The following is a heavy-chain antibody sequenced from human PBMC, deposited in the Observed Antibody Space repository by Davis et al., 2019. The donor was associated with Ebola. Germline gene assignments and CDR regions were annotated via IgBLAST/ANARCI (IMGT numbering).Heavy chain of an antibody. CDR2: INSDGSGT. J-gene: IGHJ4*02. D-gene: IGHD3-22*01. CDR1: GFIFSSYW. Sequence: GESLKISCAASGFIFSSYWMHWVRQAPGKGLVWVSRINSDGSGTNYAASVKGRFTISRDNAKNTLYLQMNSLQVEDTAIYYCARDFDRVREWGQGTLVTVSS. CDR3: ARDFDRVRE. V-gene: IGHV3-74*01.